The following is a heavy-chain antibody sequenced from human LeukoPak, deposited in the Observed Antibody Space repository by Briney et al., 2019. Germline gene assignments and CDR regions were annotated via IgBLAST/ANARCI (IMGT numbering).Heavy chain of an antibody. Sequence: GGSLRLSCAASGFTFSSYAMSWVGQAPGKGLEWVSAISGSGGSTYYADSVKGRFTISRDNAKNSLYLQMNSLRAEDTAVYYCARDLWVTTYYWGQGTLVTVSS. CDR2: ISGSGGST. CDR1: GFTFSSYA. CDR3: ARDLWVTTYY. D-gene: IGHD4-17*01. J-gene: IGHJ4*02. V-gene: IGHV3-23*01.